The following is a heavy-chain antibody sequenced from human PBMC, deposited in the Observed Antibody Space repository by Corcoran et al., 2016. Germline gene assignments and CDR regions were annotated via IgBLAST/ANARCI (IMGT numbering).Heavy chain of an antibody. V-gene: IGHV1-18*01. CDR1: GYTFTTYG. D-gene: IGHD2-21*02. CDR3: ARDYCGGDCYLNIDY. CDR2: ISSYNGNT. J-gene: IGHJ4*02. Sequence: QVQLVQSGAEVKKPGAPVKVSCKASGYTFTTYGISWVRQAPGQGLEWMGWISSYNGNTHYARKFQGRVTMTTDTSTSTAYMELRSLRSDDTAVYYCARDYCGGDCYLNIDYWGQGTVVTVSS.